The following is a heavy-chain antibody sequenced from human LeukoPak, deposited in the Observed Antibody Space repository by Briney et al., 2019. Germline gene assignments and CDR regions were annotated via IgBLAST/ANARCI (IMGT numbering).Heavy chain of an antibody. CDR1: GFTFSSYW. CDR2: IYYSGST. Sequence: PGGSLRLSCAASGFTFSSYWMSWVRQAPGKGLEWIGSIYYSGSTYYNPSLKSRVTISVDTSKNQFSLKLSSVTAADTAVYYCARGDIVVVVAATRYYYYMDVWGKGTTVTVSS. D-gene: IGHD2-15*01. CDR3: ARGDIVVVVAATRYYYYMDV. V-gene: IGHV4-39*07. J-gene: IGHJ6*03.